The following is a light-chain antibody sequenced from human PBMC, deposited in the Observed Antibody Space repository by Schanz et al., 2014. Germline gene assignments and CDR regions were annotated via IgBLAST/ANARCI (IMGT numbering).Light chain of an antibody. CDR3: SSYAGSITLV. J-gene: IGLJ3*02. V-gene: IGLV2-11*01. Sequence: QSALTQPRSVSGSPGQSVTISCTGTSSDVGAYDYVSWYQQHPGKAPKLMIFGVSKRPSGVPDRFSGSKSGNTASLTVSGLQAEDEADYYCSSYAGSITLVFGGGTKLTVL. CDR1: SSDVGAYDY. CDR2: GVS.